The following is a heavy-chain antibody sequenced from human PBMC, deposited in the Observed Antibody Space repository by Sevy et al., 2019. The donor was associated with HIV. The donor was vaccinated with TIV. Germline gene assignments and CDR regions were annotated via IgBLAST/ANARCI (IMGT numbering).Heavy chain of an antibody. J-gene: IGHJ4*02. Sequence: SDTLSLTCTVSADSLSSNDYYWAWIRQPPGKGLDWIGSIYYSGSTYYNPSLKSRVTISVDTSKNQFSLKLRSVTAADTAVYYCAREGPRIAQFDYWGQGTLVTVSS. D-gene: IGHD6-13*01. CDR1: ADSLSSNDYY. V-gene: IGHV4-39*02. CDR2: IYYSGST. CDR3: AREGPRIAQFDY.